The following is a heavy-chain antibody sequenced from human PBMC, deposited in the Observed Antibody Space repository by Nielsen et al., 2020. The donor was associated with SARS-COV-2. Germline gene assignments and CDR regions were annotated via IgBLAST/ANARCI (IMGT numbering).Heavy chain of an antibody. CDR2: ISSNGGST. D-gene: IGHD4-17*01. J-gene: IGHJ4*02. Sequence: GESLKISCSASGFTFSSYDMYWVRQAPGKRLEYVSAISSNGGSTYYADSVKGRFTISRDNSKNTLYLQMNSLRAEDTAVYYCAKVDDGDYGAYFDYWGQGTLVTVSS. CDR3: AKVDDGDYGAYFDY. CDR1: GFTFSSYD. V-gene: IGHV3-64*04.